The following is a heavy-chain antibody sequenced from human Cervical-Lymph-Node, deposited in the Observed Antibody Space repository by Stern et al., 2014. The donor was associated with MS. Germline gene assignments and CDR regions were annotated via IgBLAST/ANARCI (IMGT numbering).Heavy chain of an antibody. CDR3: ARDYGGYYYGMDV. D-gene: IGHD3-10*01. CDR2: IRSGSSNI. J-gene: IGHJ6*02. CDR1: GFTFSSYS. Sequence: VQLVQSGGGLVQPGGSLRLSCAASGFTFSSYSMNWVRQAPGKGLEWVSWIRSGSSNIYYADYLKGRFTLVRGEHKNSLDLQMNSLRAEDTAVYYCARDYGGYYYGMDVWGQGTTVTVSS. V-gene: IGHV3-48*01.